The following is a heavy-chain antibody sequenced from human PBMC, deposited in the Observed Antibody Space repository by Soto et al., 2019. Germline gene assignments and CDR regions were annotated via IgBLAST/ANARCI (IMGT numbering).Heavy chain of an antibody. CDR2: INPNSGGT. CDR3: ARGPYYDFWSGIMGYYYYGMDV. V-gene: IGHV1-2*02. CDR1: GYTFTGYY. Sequence: ASVKVSCKASGYTFTGYYMHWVRQAPGQGLEWMGWINPNSGGTNYAQKFQCRVTMTRDTSISTAYMELSRLRSDDTAVYYCARGPYYDFWSGIMGYYYYGMDVWGQGTTVTVSS. J-gene: IGHJ6*02. D-gene: IGHD3-3*01.